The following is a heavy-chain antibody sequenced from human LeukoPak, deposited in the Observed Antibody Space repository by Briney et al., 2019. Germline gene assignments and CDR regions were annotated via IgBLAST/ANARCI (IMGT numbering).Heavy chain of an antibody. V-gene: IGHV4-4*07. CDR1: GGSISSYY. Sequence: SETLSLTCTVSGGSISSYYWSWIRQPAGKGLEWIGRIYTSGSTNYNPSLKSRVAMSVDTSKNQFSLKLSSVTAADTAVYYCARDVTTVTRRADNWFDPWGQGTLVTVSS. D-gene: IGHD4-17*01. CDR3: ARDVTTVTRRADNWFDP. J-gene: IGHJ5*02. CDR2: IYTSGST.